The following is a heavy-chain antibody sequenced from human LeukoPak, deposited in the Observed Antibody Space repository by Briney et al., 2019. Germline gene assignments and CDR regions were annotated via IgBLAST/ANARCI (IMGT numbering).Heavy chain of an antibody. J-gene: IGHJ6*02. CDR1: GYTFTGYY. CDR3: ARVSALYYYYGMDV. CDR2: INPNSGGI. V-gene: IGHV1-2*02. Sequence: ASVKVSCKASGYTFTGYYMHWVRQAPGQGLEWMGWINPNSGGINYAQKFQGRVTMTRDTSISTAYMELSRLRSDDTAVYYCARVSALYYYYGMDVWGQGTTVTVSS.